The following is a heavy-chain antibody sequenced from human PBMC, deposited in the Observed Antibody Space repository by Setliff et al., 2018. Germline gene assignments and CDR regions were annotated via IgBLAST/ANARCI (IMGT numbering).Heavy chain of an antibody. CDR2: IYYTGTA. D-gene: IGHD3-10*01. J-gene: IGHJ4*02. V-gene: IGHV4-39*01. CDR1: GDSISSTSYQ. Sequence: SETLSLTCTVSGDSISSTSYQWGWVRQPPGKGLEWIGSIYYTGTAYYNPSLKSRVAISVDTSKNQFSLQVTSLAATDTAMYFCARHEFVGGYYGSVTYRHFDYWGQGILVTVSS. CDR3: ARHEFVGGYYGSVTYRHFDY.